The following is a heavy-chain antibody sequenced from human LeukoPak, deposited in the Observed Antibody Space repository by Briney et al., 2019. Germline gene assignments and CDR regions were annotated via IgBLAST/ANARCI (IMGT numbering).Heavy chain of an antibody. Sequence: GASVKVSCKASGYTFTSYDINWVRQATGQGLEWMGWMNPNSGNTGYAQKFQGRVTMTRNTSISTAYMELSSLRSEDTAVYYCARGDRNCSGGSCLATFDYWGQGTLVTVSS. CDR2: MNPNSGNT. V-gene: IGHV1-8*01. J-gene: IGHJ4*02. CDR1: GYTFTSYD. D-gene: IGHD2-15*01. CDR3: ARGDRNCSGGSCLATFDY.